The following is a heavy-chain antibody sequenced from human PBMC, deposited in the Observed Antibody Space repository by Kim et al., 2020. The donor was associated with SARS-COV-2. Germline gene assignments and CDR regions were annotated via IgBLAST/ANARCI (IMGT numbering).Heavy chain of an antibody. D-gene: IGHD6-13*01. CDR1: GGTFSSYA. CDR2: IIPIFGTA. Sequence: SVKVSCKASGGTFSSYAISWVRQAPGQGLEWMGGIIPIFGTANYAQKFQGRVTITADESTSTAYMELSSLRSEDTAVYYCARDGDRHSSSWYDYYYYGMDVWGQGTTVTVSS. CDR3: ARDGDRHSSSWYDYYYYGMDV. V-gene: IGHV1-69*13. J-gene: IGHJ6*02.